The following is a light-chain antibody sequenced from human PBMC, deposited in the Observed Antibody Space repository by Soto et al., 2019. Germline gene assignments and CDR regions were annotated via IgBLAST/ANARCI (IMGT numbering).Light chain of an antibody. CDR1: QSVLHSSNNKNY. Sequence: DIVMTQSPDSLAVSLGERATINCKSSQSVLHSSNNKNYLAWYQQKPGQAPKLLISWASSRESGVPDRFSGSGFGTDFSLTINSLQAEDVAVYYCQQYFKTPPFTFGQGTKLEI. CDR3: QQYFKTPPFT. V-gene: IGKV4-1*01. J-gene: IGKJ2*01. CDR2: WAS.